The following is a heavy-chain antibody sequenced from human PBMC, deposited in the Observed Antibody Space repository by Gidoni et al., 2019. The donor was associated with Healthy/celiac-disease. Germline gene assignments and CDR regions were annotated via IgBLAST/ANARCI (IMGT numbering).Heavy chain of an antibody. CDR2: ISGSGGST. Sequence: EVQLLEAGGGWEHPGGSLILSCAAAGFTFSSYAMSWVRQAPGKGLEWVSAISGSGGSTYYADSVKGRFTISRDNSKNTLYLQMNSLRAEDTAVYYCAKKFSRYCSSTSCLYYFDYWGQGTLVTVSS. J-gene: IGHJ4*02. V-gene: IGHV3-23*01. CDR3: AKKFSRYCSSTSCLYYFDY. D-gene: IGHD2-2*01. CDR1: GFTFSSYA.